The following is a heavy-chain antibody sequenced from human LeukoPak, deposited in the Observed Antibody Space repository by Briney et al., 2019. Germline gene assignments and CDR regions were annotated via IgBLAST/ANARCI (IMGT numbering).Heavy chain of an antibody. D-gene: IGHD3-22*01. CDR1: GCSISSYY. CDR3: ARGYDSSGYYYVDAFDI. J-gene: IGHJ3*02. Sequence: SETLSLTCTVSGCSISSYYWGWIRQPPGQGLVWIMRIYTSGSTNYNPSLKSRVTMSVDTSKNQYSLKLSSVTAADTAVYYCARGYDSSGYYYVDAFDIWGQGTMVTVSS. CDR2: IYTSGST. V-gene: IGHV4-4*07.